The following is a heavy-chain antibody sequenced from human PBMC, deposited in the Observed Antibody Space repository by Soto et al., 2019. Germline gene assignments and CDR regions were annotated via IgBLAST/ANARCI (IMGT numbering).Heavy chain of an antibody. CDR2: IETAGDT. D-gene: IGHD5-12*01. Sequence: EGSLSLSCAASAVTFSTYDMHWVRQGTGKGLEWVSTIETAGDTFYPGSVKGRFAISRENAKNSLYLQMNSLTAGDTAVYYCERGSGFSLRDQGTLVLVSA. CDR1: AVTFSTYD. V-gene: IGHV3-13*04. J-gene: IGHJ1*01. CDR3: ERGSGFSL.